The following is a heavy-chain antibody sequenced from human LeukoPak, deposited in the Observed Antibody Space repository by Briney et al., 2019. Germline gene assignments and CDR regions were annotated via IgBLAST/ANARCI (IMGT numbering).Heavy chain of an antibody. CDR3: ARHYDILTGYSAYAFDI. Sequence: SETQSLTCTVSGDSVSSYYWSWIRQPPGEGLEWIGYIYYSETTNYNPSLKSRVTISVDTSKNQFSLKLSSVTAADTAVYYCARHYDILTGYSAYAFDIWGQGTMVTVSS. CDR2: IYYSETT. D-gene: IGHD3-9*01. J-gene: IGHJ3*02. V-gene: IGHV4-59*08. CDR1: GDSVSSYY.